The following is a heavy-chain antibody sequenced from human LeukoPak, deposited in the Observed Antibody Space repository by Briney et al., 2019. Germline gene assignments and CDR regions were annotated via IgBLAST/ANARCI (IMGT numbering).Heavy chain of an antibody. CDR3: ARVKYAYYYDSSGYYFDY. Sequence: SEPLSLPCTVSGGSISSSSYYWGWIRQPPGKGLEWIGSIYYSGSTYYNPSLKSRVTISVDTSKNQFSLKLSSVTAADTAVYYCARVKYAYYYDSSGYYFDYWGQGTLVTVSS. CDR1: GGSISSSSYY. CDR2: IYYSGST. V-gene: IGHV4-39*01. J-gene: IGHJ4*02. D-gene: IGHD3-22*01.